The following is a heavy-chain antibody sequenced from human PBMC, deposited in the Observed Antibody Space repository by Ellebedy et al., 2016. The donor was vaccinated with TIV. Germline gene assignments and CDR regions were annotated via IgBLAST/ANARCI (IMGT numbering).Heavy chain of an antibody. CDR3: ARHSGYHATSYLAS. CDR1: GGTFSSSA. V-gene: IGHV1-69*13. J-gene: IGHJ4*02. D-gene: IGHD5-12*01. CDR2: IIGMFGTT. Sequence: SVKVSCKASGGTFSSSAISWVRQAPGQGLEWMGGIIGMFGTTTYAQKFLGRVTITADELTSSAFMELRSLRSEETAVYYCARHSGYHATSYLASWGPGSLVTVSS.